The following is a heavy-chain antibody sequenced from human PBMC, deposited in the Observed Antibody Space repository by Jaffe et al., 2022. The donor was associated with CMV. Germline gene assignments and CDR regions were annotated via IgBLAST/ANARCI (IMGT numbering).Heavy chain of an antibody. V-gene: IGHV3-23*01. D-gene: IGHD3-22*01. J-gene: IGHJ6*02. CDR3: AKDQGDYYDSSGYYAYYYYGMDV. Sequence: EVQLLESGGGLVQPGGSLRLSCAASGFTFSSYAMSWVRQAPGKGLEWVSAISGSGGSTYYADSVKGRFTISRDNSKNTLYLQMNSLRAEDTAVYYCAKDQGDYYDSSGYYAYYYYGMDVWGQGTTVTVSS. CDR1: GFTFSSYA. CDR2: ISGSGGST.